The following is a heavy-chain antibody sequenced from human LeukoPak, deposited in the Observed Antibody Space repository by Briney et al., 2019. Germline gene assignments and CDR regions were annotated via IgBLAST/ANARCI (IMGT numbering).Heavy chain of an antibody. V-gene: IGHV3-15*01. D-gene: IGHD3-16*01. CDR2: IKSKTFGGTT. Sequence: PGGSLRLSCAASGFTFSNAWMSWVRQAPGKGLEWVGRIKSKTFGGTTDYAAPVKGRFTISRADSKNTLYLHMNTLKTEDTAIYYCTTLGAFDYWGQGTLVTVSS. J-gene: IGHJ4*02. CDR3: TTLGAFDY. CDR1: GFTFSNAW.